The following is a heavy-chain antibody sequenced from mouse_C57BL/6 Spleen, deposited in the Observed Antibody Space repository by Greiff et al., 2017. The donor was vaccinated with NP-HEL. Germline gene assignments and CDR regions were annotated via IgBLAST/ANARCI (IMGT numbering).Heavy chain of an antibody. Sequence: EVQLQQSGAELVRPGASVKLSCTASGFNIKDDYMHWVKQRPEQGLEWIGWIDPENGDTEYASKFQGKATITADTSSNTAYLQISSLTSEDTAVYYCTTGYGSTYWYFDVWGTGTTVTVSS. V-gene: IGHV14-4*01. CDR3: TTGYGSTYWYFDV. CDR2: IDPENGDT. D-gene: IGHD1-1*01. J-gene: IGHJ1*03. CDR1: GFNIKDDY.